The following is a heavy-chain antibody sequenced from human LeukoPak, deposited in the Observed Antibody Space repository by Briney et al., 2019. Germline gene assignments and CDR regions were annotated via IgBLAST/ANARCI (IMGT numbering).Heavy chain of an antibody. J-gene: IGHJ3*02. CDR1: GGSFSGYY. Sequence: PSETLSLTCAVYGGSFSGYYWSWIRQPPGKGLEWIGEINHSGSTNYNPSLKSRVTISVDTSKNQFSLKLSSVTAADTAVYYCAGSHRAFDIWGQGTMVTVSS. V-gene: IGHV4-34*01. CDR2: INHSGST. D-gene: IGHD1-14*01. CDR3: AGSHRAFDI.